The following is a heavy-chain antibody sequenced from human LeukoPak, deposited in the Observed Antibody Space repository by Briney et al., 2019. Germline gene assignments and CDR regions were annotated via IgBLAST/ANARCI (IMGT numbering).Heavy chain of an antibody. D-gene: IGHD1-26*01. CDR1: GFTFSDYY. CDR2: IKQDGSEK. J-gene: IGHJ3*02. Sequence: GGSLRLSCAASGFTFSDYYMSWIRQAPGKGLEWVANIKQDGSEKYYVDSVKGRFTISRDNAKNSLYLQMNSLRAEDTAVYYCAGGWVPGAFDIWGQGTMVTVSS. V-gene: IGHV3-7*03. CDR3: AGGWVPGAFDI.